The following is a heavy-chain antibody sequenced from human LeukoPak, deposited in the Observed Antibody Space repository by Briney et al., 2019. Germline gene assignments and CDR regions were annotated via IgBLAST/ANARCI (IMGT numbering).Heavy chain of an antibody. Sequence: PSETLSLTCTVSGGSISNYFWSWIRQPPGKGLECIGYIYYSGSTNYNPSLKSRVTISVDTSKNQFSLKLSSVTAADTAVYYCARDVSNSFDYWGQGTLVTVSS. CDR1: GGSISNYF. V-gene: IGHV4-59*12. J-gene: IGHJ4*02. CDR3: ARDVSNSFDY. CDR2: IYYSGST.